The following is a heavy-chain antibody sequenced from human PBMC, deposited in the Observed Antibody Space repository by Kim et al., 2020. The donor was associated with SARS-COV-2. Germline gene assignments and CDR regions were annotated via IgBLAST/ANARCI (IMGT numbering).Heavy chain of an antibody. CDR3: ARDPVGATTDNWFDP. D-gene: IGHD1-26*01. V-gene: IGHV7-4-1*02. CDR2: INTNTGNP. CDR1: GYTFTSYA. Sequence: ASVKVSCKASGYTFTSYAMNWVRQAPGQGLEWMGWINTNTGNPTYAQGFTVRFVFSLDTSVSTAYLQISSLKAEDTAVYYCARDPVGATTDNWFDPWGQGTLVTVSS. J-gene: IGHJ5*02.